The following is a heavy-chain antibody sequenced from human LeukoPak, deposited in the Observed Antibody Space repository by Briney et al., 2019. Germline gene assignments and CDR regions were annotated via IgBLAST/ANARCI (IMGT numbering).Heavy chain of an antibody. CDR3: ARLPTSWSHVHY. CDR2: VYRDGAT. CDR1: GFDVSKNF. D-gene: IGHD2-2*01. Sequence: GGSLRLSCEVSGFDVSKNFVNWVRQAPGKGLEWVSVVYRDGATFSSDSVKDRFTISRDTSKNLLYLQMNSLTSEDTAVYYCARLPTSWSHVHYWGQGTLVTVSS. J-gene: IGHJ4*02. V-gene: IGHV3-66*02.